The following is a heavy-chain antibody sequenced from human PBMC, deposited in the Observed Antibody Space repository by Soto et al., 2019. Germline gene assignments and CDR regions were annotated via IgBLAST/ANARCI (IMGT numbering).Heavy chain of an antibody. CDR1: GFSLSSSGVG. D-gene: IGHD3-16*01. V-gene: IGHV2-5*02. CDR3: VQRVTGGRFDS. CDR2: IYCVDDK. Sequence: QITLKESGPSLVKPTETLTLTCTFSGFSLSSSGVGVAWIRQPPGKPLEWLALIYCVDDKYPSPSLKSRLTIPKDTSKNQVVLMMTTMDPVHTATYVWVQRVTGGRFDSWAQGTLVTFAS. J-gene: IGHJ4*02.